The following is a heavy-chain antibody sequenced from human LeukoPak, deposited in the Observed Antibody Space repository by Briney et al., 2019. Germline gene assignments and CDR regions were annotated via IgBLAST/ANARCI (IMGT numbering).Heavy chain of an antibody. D-gene: IGHD6-13*01. V-gene: IGHV1-2*02. Sequence: GASVKVSCKASGYTFTGYYMHWVRQAPGQGLEWMGWINPNSGGTNYAQKFQGRVTMTRDTSISTAYMDLSRLRSEDTAVYYCARDLYSSSGFDYWGQGTLVTVSS. CDR2: INPNSGGT. CDR3: ARDLYSSSGFDY. J-gene: IGHJ4*02. CDR1: GYTFTGYY.